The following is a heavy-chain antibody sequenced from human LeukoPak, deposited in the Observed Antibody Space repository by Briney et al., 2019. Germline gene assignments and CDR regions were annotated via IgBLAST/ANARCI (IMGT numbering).Heavy chain of an antibody. CDR1: GFTFVSYS. J-gene: IGHJ3*02. CDR3: VRDHHRRLYDDQARNTFDI. Sequence: GGSPRLSCAASGFTFVSYSMNWVRQAPGKGLEWVSYISSSSSTIYYADSVKGRFTISRDNAKNSLYLQMNSLRVEDTAVFYCVRDHHRRLYDDQARNTFDIWGQGTMVTVSS. D-gene: IGHD3-22*01. V-gene: IGHV3-48*01. CDR2: ISSSSSTI.